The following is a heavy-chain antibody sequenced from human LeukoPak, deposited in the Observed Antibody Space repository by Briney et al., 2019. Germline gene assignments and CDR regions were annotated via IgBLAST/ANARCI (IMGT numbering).Heavy chain of an antibody. CDR1: GGSISSYY. V-gene: IGHV4-59*01. CDR2: IYYSGST. CDR3: ARYIVSYPHDAFDI. J-gene: IGHJ3*02. Sequence: SETLSLTCTVSGGSISSYYWSWIRQPPGKGLEWIGSIYYSGSTSYNPSLKSRVTISVDTSKKQFSLKLSSVTAADTVFYYCARYIVSYPHDAFDIWGQGTMVTVSS. D-gene: IGHD2/OR15-2a*01.